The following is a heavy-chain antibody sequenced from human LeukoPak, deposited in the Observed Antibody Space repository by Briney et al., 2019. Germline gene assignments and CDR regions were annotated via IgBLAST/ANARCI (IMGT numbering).Heavy chain of an antibody. CDR1: GFTFDDYA. CDR2: ISWNSGSI. V-gene: IGHV3-9*01. Sequence: GGSLRLSCAASGFTFDDYAMHWVRQAPGKGLEWVSGISWNSGSIGYADSVKGRFTISRDNAKNSLYLQMNSLRAEDTALYYCAKQNYYDSSGLYYYYYHGMDVWGQGTTVTVSS. D-gene: IGHD3-22*01. J-gene: IGHJ6*02. CDR3: AKQNYYDSSGLYYYYYHGMDV.